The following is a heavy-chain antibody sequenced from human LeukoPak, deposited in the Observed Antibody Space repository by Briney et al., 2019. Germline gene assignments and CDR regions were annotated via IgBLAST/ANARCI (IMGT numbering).Heavy chain of an antibody. CDR3: ARGLNPDYTSPARYYFDY. CDR1: VGTSSNYV. J-gene: IGHJ4*02. V-gene: IGHV1-69*06. CDR2: FIPMFGTA. D-gene: IGHD2-2*02. Sequence: SVKVSCKASVGTSSNYVFSWVRQAPGQGLEWMGGFIPMFGTASLAQKFQDRVTINADRSTSTAYMELSSLRSEDTAVYYCARGLNPDYTSPARYYFDYWGQGTLVTVSS.